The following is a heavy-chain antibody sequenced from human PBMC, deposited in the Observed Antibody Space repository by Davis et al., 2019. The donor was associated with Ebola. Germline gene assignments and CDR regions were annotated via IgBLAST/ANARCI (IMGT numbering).Heavy chain of an antibody. V-gene: IGHV3-30*04. Sequence: GESLKISCVVSGFTFSSYAMHWVRQAPGKGPEWVAVISYDGGKKYYTDSVKCRFTIFRDNSKNTLYLQMSSLRGDDTAVYYCASDYSGDWGQGTLVTVSS. CDR1: GFTFSSYA. CDR2: ISYDGGKK. D-gene: IGHD4-11*01. J-gene: IGHJ4*02. CDR3: ASDYSGD.